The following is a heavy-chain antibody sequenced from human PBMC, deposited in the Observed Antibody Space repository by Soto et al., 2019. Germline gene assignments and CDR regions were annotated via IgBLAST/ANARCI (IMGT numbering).Heavy chain of an antibody. V-gene: IGHV4-4*07. CDR2: IYNGGNT. CDR1: GGSISSYY. D-gene: IGHD3-10*01. CDR3: ARDGSDSYGLDV. Sequence: ETLSLTCTVSGGSISSYYWSWIRQSAGKGLEWIGRIYNGGNTQYNPSLKSRVTMSADTSKNQFSLRLNSVTAADTAVYYCARDGSDSYGLDVWGQGTTVTVSS. J-gene: IGHJ6*02.